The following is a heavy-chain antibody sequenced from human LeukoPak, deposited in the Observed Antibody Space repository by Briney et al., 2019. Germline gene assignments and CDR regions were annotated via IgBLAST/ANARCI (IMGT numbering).Heavy chain of an antibody. J-gene: IGHJ6*04. V-gene: IGHV3-48*03. CDR2: ISSSGSTI. Sequence: GTLRLSCAASGFTFSSYEMNWVRQAPGKGLEWVSYISSSGSTIYYADSVKGRFTMSRDNAKNSLYLQMNSLRAEDTAVYYCAELGITMIGGVWGKGTTVTISS. D-gene: IGHD3-10*02. CDR3: AELGITMIGGV. CDR1: GFTFSSYE.